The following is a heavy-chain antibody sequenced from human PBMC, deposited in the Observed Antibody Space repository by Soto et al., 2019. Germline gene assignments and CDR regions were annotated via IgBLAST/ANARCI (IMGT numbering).Heavy chain of an antibody. CDR3: ERDQLYYNDISGRHLNAFDV. J-gene: IGHJ3*01. D-gene: IGHD3-22*01. CDR2: IGIGSSTK. Sequence: EVDLVESGGGLVQSGGSLRLSCAASGFTFRNYGMNWVRQAPGKGLEWVSYIGIGSSTKYYADSVNGRFTISRVNAKNSLYLHMNSLRGEDTAVYYCERDQLYYNDISGRHLNAFDVWGQGTMGTVSS. CDR1: GFTFRNYG. V-gene: IGHV3-48*01.